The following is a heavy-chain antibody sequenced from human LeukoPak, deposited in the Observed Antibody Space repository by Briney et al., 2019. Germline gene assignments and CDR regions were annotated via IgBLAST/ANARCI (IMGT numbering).Heavy chain of an antibody. CDR2: INPNYGAT. CDR3: TRESETYHGNDY. D-gene: IGHD1-14*01. J-gene: IGHJ4*02. Sequence: GASVKVSCKASGYTFTGYYMHWVRQAPGQGLEWMGRINPNYGATNYAQKLQGRVTITGDTSISTAYMELSSLRSDDTAVYYCTRESETYHGNDYWGQGTLVTVSS. CDR1: GYTFTGYY. V-gene: IGHV1-2*06.